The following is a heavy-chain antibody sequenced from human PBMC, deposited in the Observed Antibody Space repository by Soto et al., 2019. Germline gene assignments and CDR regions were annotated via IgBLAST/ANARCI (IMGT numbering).Heavy chain of an antibody. J-gene: IGHJ5*02. CDR3: ARDKSNSNWFDP. CDR1: GFTFSSYG. CDR2: IWYDGSNK. Sequence: PGGSLRLSCAASGFTFSSYGMHWVRQAPGKGLEWVAVIWYDGSNKYYADSVKGRFTISRDNSKNTLYLQMNSLRAEDTAVYYCARDKSNSNWFDPWGQGTLVTVSS. V-gene: IGHV3-33*01. D-gene: IGHD4-4*01.